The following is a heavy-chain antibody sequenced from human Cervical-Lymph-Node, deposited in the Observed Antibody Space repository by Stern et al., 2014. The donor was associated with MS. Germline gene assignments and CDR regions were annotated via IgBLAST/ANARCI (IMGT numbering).Heavy chain of an antibody. CDR3: ASSDSGSLMDY. V-gene: IGHV4-59*01. Sequence: QVQLQESGPGLVKPSETLSLTCTVSGGSISSYFWSWIRQPPGKGLEWIAYVSDSGSPNYNPSLMSRVTTSVDSSKKQFSLKLSSVTAADTAVYCCASSDSGSLMDYWGQGTLVTVSS. CDR1: GGSISSYF. J-gene: IGHJ4*02. CDR2: VSDSGSP. D-gene: IGHD3-22*01.